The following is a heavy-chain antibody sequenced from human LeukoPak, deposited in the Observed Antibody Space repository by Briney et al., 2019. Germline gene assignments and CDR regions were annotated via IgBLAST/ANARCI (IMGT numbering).Heavy chain of an antibody. CDR3: ARDQAYGDVEFG. J-gene: IGHJ4*02. V-gene: IGHV3-21*04. Sequence: PGGSLRLSCAASGFTFSRYTMNWVRQAPGKGLEWVSSISTSSSYIYYADAVKGRFTISRDNAKNSLYLQMNSLRAEDTALYYCARDQAYGDVEFGGGQGTLVTVSS. CDR1: GFTFSRYT. CDR2: ISTSSSYI. D-gene: IGHD4-17*01.